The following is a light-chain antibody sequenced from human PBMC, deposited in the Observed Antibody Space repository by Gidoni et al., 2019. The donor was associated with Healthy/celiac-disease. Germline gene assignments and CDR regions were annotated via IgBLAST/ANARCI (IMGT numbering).Light chain of an antibody. CDR3: QQYKNWPRT. CDR2: GAS. CDR1: QRVSSN. J-gene: IGKJ1*01. Sequence: EIVMTQSPAPLSVSPGERATLSGRASQRVSSNLAGYQQKPGQAPRLLIYGASTRATGIPAMFSGSGSGTEFTLTISSLQSEDFAVYYCQQYKNWPRTFGQGTKVEIK. V-gene: IGKV3-15*01.